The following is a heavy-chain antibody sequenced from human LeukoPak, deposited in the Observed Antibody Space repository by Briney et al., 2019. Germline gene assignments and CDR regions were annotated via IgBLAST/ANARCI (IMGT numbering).Heavy chain of an antibody. CDR3: ARASGTHYDILTGYLDAFDI. D-gene: IGHD3-9*01. CDR1: GGTFSCYA. CDR2: IIPIFGTA. V-gene: IGHV1-69*13. J-gene: IGHJ3*02. Sequence: GASVKVSCKASGGTFSCYAISWVRQAPGQGLEWMGGIIPIFGTANYAQKFQGRVTITADESTSTAYMELSSLRSEDTAVYYCARASGTHYDILTGYLDAFDIWGQGTMVTVSS.